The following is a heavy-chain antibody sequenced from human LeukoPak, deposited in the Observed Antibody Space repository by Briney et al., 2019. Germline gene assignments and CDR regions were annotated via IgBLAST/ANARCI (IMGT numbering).Heavy chain of an antibody. CDR2: IYYSGST. CDR3: ARGRVTKQQLVGAVDAFDI. D-gene: IGHD6-13*01. Sequence: SETLSLTCTVSGGSISSGDYYWSWIRQPPGKGLEWIGYIYYSGSTYYNPSLKSRVTISVDTSKNQFSLKLSSVTAADTAVYYCARGRVTKQQLVGAVDAFDIWGQGTMVTVSS. CDR1: GGSISSGDYY. V-gene: IGHV4-30-4*01. J-gene: IGHJ3*02.